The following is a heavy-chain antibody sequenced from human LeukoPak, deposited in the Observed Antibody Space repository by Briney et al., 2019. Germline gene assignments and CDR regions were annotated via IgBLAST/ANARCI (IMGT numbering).Heavy chain of an antibody. CDR2: IYYSGST. CDR3: ARAFSSSWYIYMDV. Sequence: SETLSLTCTVSGGSISSYYWSWIRQPPGKGLEWIGYIYYSGSTNYNPSLKSRVTISVDTSKNQFSLKLSSVTAADTAVYYCARAFSSSWYIYMDVWGKGTTVTISS. V-gene: IGHV4-59*01. D-gene: IGHD6-13*01. CDR1: GGSISSYY. J-gene: IGHJ6*03.